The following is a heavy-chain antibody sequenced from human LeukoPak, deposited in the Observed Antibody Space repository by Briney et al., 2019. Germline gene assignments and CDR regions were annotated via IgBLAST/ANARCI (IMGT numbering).Heavy chain of an antibody. Sequence: GASVKVSCKASGYTFTGYYIYWVRQAPGQGLEWMGWINPNGGGTNYAQKFQGRVTFTRDTSTSTAYMELSRLRSDDTAVYFCARGYDSSAYKLPIDSWGQGTLVSVSS. J-gene: IGHJ4*02. CDR2: INPNGGGT. V-gene: IGHV1-2*02. CDR3: ARGYDSSAYKLPIDS. D-gene: IGHD3-22*01. CDR1: GYTFTGYY.